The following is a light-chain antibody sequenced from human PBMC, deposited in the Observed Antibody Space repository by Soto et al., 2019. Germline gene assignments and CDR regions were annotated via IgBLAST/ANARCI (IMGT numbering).Light chain of an antibody. J-gene: IGKJ3*01. V-gene: IGKV3-20*01. CDR2: GTM. CDR1: QTVSLNS. Sequence: EVVLTQSPGTLYLSPGERASLSCRASQTVSLNSLAWYQQKPGQAPRLLIYGTMIRATDVPGRFSGGGSGTDFTLTISRLEPEDFAVYYCQQYEKSSVTFGTGNKV. CDR3: QQYEKSSVT.